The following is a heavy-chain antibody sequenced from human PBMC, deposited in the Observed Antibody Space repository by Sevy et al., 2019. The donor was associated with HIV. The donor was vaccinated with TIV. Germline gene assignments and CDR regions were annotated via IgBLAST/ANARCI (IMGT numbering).Heavy chain of an antibody. CDR2: ISTLKT. CDR1: GYSFTSYG. Sequence: ASVKVSCKASGYSFTSYGITWVRQAPGQGLEWMGWISTLKTNYAQKLQGRVTLTTDTSTSTVYMELRSLRSDDTAVYYCARAPSGSQGPGQYFQHWGQGTLVTVSS. D-gene: IGHD1-26*01. CDR3: ARAPSGSQGPGQYFQH. J-gene: IGHJ1*01. V-gene: IGHV1-18*01.